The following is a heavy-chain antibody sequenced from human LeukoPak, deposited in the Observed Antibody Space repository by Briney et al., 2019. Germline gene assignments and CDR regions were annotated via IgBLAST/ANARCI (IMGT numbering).Heavy chain of an antibody. CDR2: IRSKAYGGTT. CDR1: GFSFGEYA. D-gene: IGHD4-17*01. CDR3: TRDRPRYDYGDYRDTFDI. Sequence: GRSLRLSCSASGFSFGEYAMNWFRQAPGKGLEWVGFIRSKAYGGTTEYAASVKGRFTISRDDSKSIAYLQMNSLKIEDTGLYYCTRDRPRYDYGDYRDTFDIWSQGTMVTVSS. J-gene: IGHJ3*02. V-gene: IGHV3-49*03.